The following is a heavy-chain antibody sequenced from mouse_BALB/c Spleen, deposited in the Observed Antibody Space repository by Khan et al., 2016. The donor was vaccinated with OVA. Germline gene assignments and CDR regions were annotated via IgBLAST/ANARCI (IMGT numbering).Heavy chain of an antibody. J-gene: IGHJ2*01. CDR2: IRYSGST. D-gene: IGHD1-2*01. Sequence: EVKLEESGPGLVKPSQSLSLTCTVTGYSITSGYGWNWIRQFPGNKLEWMGYIRYSGSTNYNPSLNSRISITRDTSKNQFFLQLNSVTTEDTATYYCARTARIKYWGQGTTLTVSS. V-gene: IGHV3-1*02. CDR1: GYSITSGYG. CDR3: ARTARIKY.